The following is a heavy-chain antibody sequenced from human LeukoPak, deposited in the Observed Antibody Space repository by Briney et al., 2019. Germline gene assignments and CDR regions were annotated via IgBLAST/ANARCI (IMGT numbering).Heavy chain of an antibody. D-gene: IGHD6-19*01. CDR3: ARYYLQWLARSTNWFDP. V-gene: IGHV4-39*07. Sequence: PSETLSLTCTVSGGSISSSSNYWGWIRQPPGKGLEWIGEINHSGSTNYNPSLKSRVTISVDTSKNQFSLKLSSVTAADTAVYYCARYYLQWLARSTNWFDPWGQGTLVTVSS. J-gene: IGHJ5*02. CDR2: INHSGST. CDR1: GGSISSSSNY.